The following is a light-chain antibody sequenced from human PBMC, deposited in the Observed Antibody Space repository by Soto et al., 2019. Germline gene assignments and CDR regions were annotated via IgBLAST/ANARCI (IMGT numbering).Light chain of an antibody. CDR3: LLSYNAARV. V-gene: IGLV7-46*01. CDR1: TGAVTSNHH. J-gene: IGLJ2*01. CDR2: DTS. Sequence: QAVVTQEPSLTVSPGGTVTLTCGSITGAVTSNHHPYWFQQKAGQAPRTLIYDTSNKHSWTPARFSGSLLGDKAALTLAGAEPEDEAQYYCLLSYNAARVFGGRTKLTVL.